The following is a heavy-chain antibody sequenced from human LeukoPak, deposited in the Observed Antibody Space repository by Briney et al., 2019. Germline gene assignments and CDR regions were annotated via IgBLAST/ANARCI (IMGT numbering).Heavy chain of an antibody. CDR3: ARRLTQYDCFDP. J-gene: IGHJ5*02. Sequence: SQTLSLTCAVSGDIITSNSVTWCWSRQSPSRGLEWRGRTYCRSTWYNDYAVSVRGRITVNPDTSKNQFSLHLNSVTPEDKAVYYCARRLTQYDCFDPWGQGILVTVSS. V-gene: IGHV6-1*01. CDR2: TYCRSTWYN. CDR1: GDIITSNSVT. D-gene: IGHD2-2*01.